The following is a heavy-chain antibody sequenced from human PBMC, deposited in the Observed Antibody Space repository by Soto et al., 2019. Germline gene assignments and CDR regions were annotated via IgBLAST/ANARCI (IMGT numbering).Heavy chain of an antibody. CDR1: GYTFTRYT. Sequence: ASLKVSCKASGYTFTRYTMNCVRQAAGQRLEWMGWINPDNGNTKSSQKFQDRVIITSETYASTAYMDLRSLISEDTAVYYCARCIAKGQLDPLGQGNLVTFSS. D-gene: IGHD2-15*01. J-gene: IGHJ5*02. CDR2: INPDNGNT. V-gene: IGHV1-3*01. CDR3: ARCIAKGQLDP.